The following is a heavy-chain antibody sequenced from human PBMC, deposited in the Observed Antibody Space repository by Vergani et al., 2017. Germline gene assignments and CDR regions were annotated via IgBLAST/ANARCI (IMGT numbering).Heavy chain of an antibody. V-gene: IGHV5-51*01. J-gene: IGHJ3*02. CDR3: ATYHVPYSGYRTPYDDDAFDI. CDR1: GYTFTDYW. CDR2: VYTRDSIT. D-gene: IGHD3-22*01. Sequence: EVQLVQSGAEVKKPGESLKISCEGSGYTFTDYWVGWVRQKPGKGLEWMGVVYTRDSITRYSLSFEGQVTISADKSINTAYLQWSSLKASDTAMYYCATYHVPYSGYRTPYDDDAFDIWGQGTMVTVSS.